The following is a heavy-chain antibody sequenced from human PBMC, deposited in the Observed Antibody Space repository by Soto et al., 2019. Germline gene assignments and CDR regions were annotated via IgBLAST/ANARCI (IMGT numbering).Heavy chain of an antibody. D-gene: IGHD6-13*01. Sequence: PGESLKISCKGSGYSFTIYWISWVRQMPGKGLEWMGRIDPSDSYTNYSPSFQGHVTISADKSISTAYLQWSSLKASDTAMYYCGGSSWGYYYYGMDVWGQGTTVTVSS. CDR2: IDPSDSYT. CDR1: GYSFTIYW. J-gene: IGHJ6*02. CDR3: GGSSWGYYYYGMDV. V-gene: IGHV5-10-1*01.